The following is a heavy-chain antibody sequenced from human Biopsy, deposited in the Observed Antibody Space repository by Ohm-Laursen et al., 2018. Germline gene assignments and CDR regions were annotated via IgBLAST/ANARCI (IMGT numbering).Heavy chain of an antibody. D-gene: IGHD3-22*01. Sequence: GTLSLTCSVSGGSIISYYWTWIRQPPGKGLEWIGYAFDSGSTYYSPSLEGRLTISIDTPKNQFSLKLTSVTAADTAVYYCARTPLWDGGGYDSPHFDSWGQGTLVTVSS. J-gene: IGHJ5*01. CDR2: AFDSGST. CDR3: ARTPLWDGGGYDSPHFDS. V-gene: IGHV4-59*06. CDR1: GGSIISYY.